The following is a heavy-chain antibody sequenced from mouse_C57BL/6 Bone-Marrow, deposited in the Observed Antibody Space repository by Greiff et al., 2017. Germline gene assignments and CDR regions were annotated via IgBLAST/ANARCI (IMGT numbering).Heavy chain of an antibody. CDR2: IYPGDGDT. Sequence: VQLQESGAELVKPGASVKISCKASGYAFSSYWMNWVKQRPGKGLEWIGQIYPGDGDTNYNGKFKGKATLTADKSSSTAYMQLSSLTSEDSAVYFCARRLTGRGYFDVWGTGTTVTVSS. CDR3: ARRLTGRGYFDV. J-gene: IGHJ1*03. CDR1: GYAFSSYW. V-gene: IGHV1-80*01. D-gene: IGHD4-1*01.